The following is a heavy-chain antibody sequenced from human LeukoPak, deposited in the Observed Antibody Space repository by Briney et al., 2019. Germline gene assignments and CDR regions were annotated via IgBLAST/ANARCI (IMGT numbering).Heavy chain of an antibody. D-gene: IGHD1-1*01. Sequence: GGSLRLSCAASGFTVSSNYMSWVRQAPGKGLEWVSVIYSGGSTYYADSVKGRFTISRDNSKNTLYLQMNSLRAEDTAVYYCAREVGRTGIAFDYWGQGTLVTVSS. J-gene: IGHJ4*02. CDR3: AREVGRTGIAFDY. CDR1: GFTVSSNY. V-gene: IGHV3-66*01. CDR2: IYSGGST.